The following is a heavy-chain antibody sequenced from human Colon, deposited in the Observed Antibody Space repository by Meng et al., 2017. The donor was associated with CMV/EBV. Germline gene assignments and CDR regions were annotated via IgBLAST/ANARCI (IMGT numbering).Heavy chain of an antibody. V-gene: IGHV1-46*01. CDR2: INPSGGST. D-gene: IGHD3-3*01. CDR3: ARDIGLRGYYNYYYYGMDV. Sequence: ASVTVSCKASVYTFTSYYMHWVRQAPGQGLEWMGIINPSGGSTSYAQQFQGRVTMTRDTSTSTASMELSSLRSEDTAVYYCARDIGLRGYYNYYYYGMDVWGQGTTVTVSS. CDR1: VYTFTSYY. J-gene: IGHJ6*02.